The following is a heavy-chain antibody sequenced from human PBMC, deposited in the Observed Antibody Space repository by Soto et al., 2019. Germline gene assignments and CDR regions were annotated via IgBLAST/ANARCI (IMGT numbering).Heavy chain of an antibody. V-gene: IGHV3-48*03. CDR2: IRSSGRSI. CDR3: TRVRDSNDY. D-gene: IGHD3-22*01. Sequence: SLRLSCLGSVFTFSSYEMNWVRQAPGKGLEWVSNIRSSGRSINYADSVKGRFTISRDNAKNSLYLQMNSLRAEDTAVYYCTRVRDSNDYWGQGTLVTVSS. CDR1: VFTFSSYE. J-gene: IGHJ4*02.